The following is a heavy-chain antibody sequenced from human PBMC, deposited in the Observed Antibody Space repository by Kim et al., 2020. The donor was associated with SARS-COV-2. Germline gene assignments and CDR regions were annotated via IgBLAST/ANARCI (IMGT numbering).Heavy chain of an antibody. D-gene: IGHD3-10*01. CDR3: AKEMYYYYGSGSETYAFDI. V-gene: IGHV3-30*18. J-gene: IGHJ3*02. CDR2: ISYDGSNK. Sequence: GGSLRLSCAASGFTFGSYGMHWVRQAPGKGLEWVAVISYDGSNKYYADSVKGRFTISRDNSKNTLYLQMNSLRAEDTAVYYCAKEMYYYYGSGSETYAFDIWGQGTMVTVSS. CDR1: GFTFGSYG.